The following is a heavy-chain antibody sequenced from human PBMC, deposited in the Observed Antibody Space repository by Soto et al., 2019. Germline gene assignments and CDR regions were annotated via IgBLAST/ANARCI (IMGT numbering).Heavy chain of an antibody. CDR1: GDSISSSNW. V-gene: IGHV4-4*02. CDR2: FNHAGPT. D-gene: IGHD1-26*01. Sequence: PSETLSLTCAVSGDSISSSNWSCFGRQPGGEGLGLVGVFNHAGPTNYHSADKSRAILSVDKTNNYFSLRLTSVTAAATAVYYCVRDGRRVPWELSDWGPGTLVTVSS. CDR3: VRDGRRVPWELSD. J-gene: IGHJ4*02.